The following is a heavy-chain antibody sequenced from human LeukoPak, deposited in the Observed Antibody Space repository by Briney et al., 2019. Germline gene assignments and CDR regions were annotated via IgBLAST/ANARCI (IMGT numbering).Heavy chain of an antibody. V-gene: IGHV4-34*01. CDR3: ARGRGVDIVVVVAVTGKAFGI. J-gene: IGHJ3*02. CDR2: INHSGST. CDR1: GGSFSGYY. D-gene: IGHD2-15*01. Sequence: SETLSLTCAVYGGSFSGYYWSWIRQPPGKGLEWIGEINHSGSTNYNPSLKSRVTISVDTSKNQFSLKLSSVTAADTAVYYCARGRGVDIVVVVAVTGKAFGIWGQGTMVTVSS.